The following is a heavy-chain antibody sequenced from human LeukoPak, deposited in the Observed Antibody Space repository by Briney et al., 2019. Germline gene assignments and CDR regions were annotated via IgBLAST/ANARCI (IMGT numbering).Heavy chain of an antibody. CDR3: ARMLSPSYYDSSGGFDY. CDR1: GFSLSNARMG. Sequence: SGPTLVNPTGTLTLTCTVSGFSLSNARMGVSWIRQPPGKALEWLAHIFSNDEKSYSTSLKSRLTISKDTSKSQVVLTMTNMDPVDTATYYCARMLSPSYYDSSGGFDYWGQGTLVTVSS. D-gene: IGHD3-22*01. J-gene: IGHJ4*02. CDR2: IFSNDEK. V-gene: IGHV2-26*01.